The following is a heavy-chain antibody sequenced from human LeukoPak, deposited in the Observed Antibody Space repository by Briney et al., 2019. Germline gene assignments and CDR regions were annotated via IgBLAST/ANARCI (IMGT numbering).Heavy chain of an antibody. J-gene: IGHJ5*02. D-gene: IGHD3-10*01. CDR3: ARHAYASGSPNWFDP. Sequence: SETLSLTCTVSGGSISSSSYYWGWIRQPPGKGLEWIGSIYYSGSTYNNPSLKSRVTISVDTSKNQFSLKLSSVTAADTAVCYCARHAYASGSPNWFDPWGQGTLVTVSS. CDR2: IYYSGST. V-gene: IGHV4-39*01. CDR1: GGSISSSSYY.